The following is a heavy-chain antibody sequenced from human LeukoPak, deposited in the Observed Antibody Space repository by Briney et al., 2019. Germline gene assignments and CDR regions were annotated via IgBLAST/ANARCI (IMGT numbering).Heavy chain of an antibody. Sequence: PGGSLRLSCAASGFTVSSNYMSWVRQAPGKGLEWVSVIYSGGSTYYADSVRGRFTISRDNSKNTLYLQMNGLRAEDTAVYYCASCKLRLGELFYWGQGTLVTVSS. V-gene: IGHV3-53*01. CDR1: GFTVSSNY. D-gene: IGHD3-16*01. CDR3: ASCKLRLGELFY. J-gene: IGHJ4*02. CDR2: IYSGGST.